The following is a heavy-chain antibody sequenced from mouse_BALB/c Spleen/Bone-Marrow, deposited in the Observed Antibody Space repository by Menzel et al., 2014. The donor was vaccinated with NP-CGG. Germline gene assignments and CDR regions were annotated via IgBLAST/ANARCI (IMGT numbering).Heavy chain of an antibody. CDR3: ARGGFDY. CDR2: INPSNGRT. J-gene: IGHJ2*01. V-gene: IGHV1S81*02. Sequence: QVQLQQSGAELVEPGASVKLSCKASGYTFTSYWMHWVKQRPGQGLEWIGEINPSNGRTNYNEKFKSKATLTVDKSSSTAYMQLSSLTSEDSAVYYCARGGFDYWGQDTTLTVSS. CDR1: GYTFTSYW.